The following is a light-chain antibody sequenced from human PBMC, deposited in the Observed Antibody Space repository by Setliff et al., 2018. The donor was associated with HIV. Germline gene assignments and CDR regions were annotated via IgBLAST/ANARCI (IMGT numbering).Light chain of an antibody. V-gene: IGLV1-44*01. Sequence: QSALAQPPSASGTPGQRVTISCSGSSSNIGSNTVDWYQQLPGTAPKLLIYSNNQRPSGVPDRFSGSKAGTSASLVISGLQSEDEADYYCAAWDDSLSVIFGGGTKVTVL. CDR3: AAWDDSLSVI. CDR2: SNN. J-gene: IGLJ2*01. CDR1: SSNIGSNT.